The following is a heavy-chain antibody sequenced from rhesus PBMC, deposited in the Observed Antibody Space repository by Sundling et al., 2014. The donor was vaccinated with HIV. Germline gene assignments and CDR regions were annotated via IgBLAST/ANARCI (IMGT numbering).Heavy chain of an antibody. Sequence: QVQLQESGPGLVKPSETLSLTCTVSGASISSYWWSWIRQPPGKGLEWIGEINGNSGSTNYNPSLKSRVTISRDTSKNQFSLKLSSVTAADTAVYYCARDTVNGLDYWGQGVLVTVSS. CDR1: GASISSYW. CDR3: ARDTVNGLDY. V-gene: IGHV4-80*01. J-gene: IGHJ4*01. D-gene: IGHD4-23*01. CDR2: INGNSGST.